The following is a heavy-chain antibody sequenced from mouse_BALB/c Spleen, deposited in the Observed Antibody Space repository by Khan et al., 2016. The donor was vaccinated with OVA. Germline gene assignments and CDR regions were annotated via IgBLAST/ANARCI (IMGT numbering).Heavy chain of an antibody. V-gene: IGHV2-9*02. D-gene: IGHD1-1*01. CDR2: IWAGGST. Sequence: QVQLQQSGPGLVAPSQSLSITCTVSGFSLTTYGVHWVRQPPGKGLEWLGVIWAGGSTNYNSALMSRLSISKENSKTNAFLKMNSLQTDATAMYYCARAYYYGAWFAYWGQGTLVTVSA. J-gene: IGHJ3*01. CDR3: ARAYYYGAWFAY. CDR1: GFSLTTYG.